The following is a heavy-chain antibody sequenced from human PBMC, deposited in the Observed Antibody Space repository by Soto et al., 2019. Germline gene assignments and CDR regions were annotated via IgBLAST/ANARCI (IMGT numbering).Heavy chain of an antibody. CDR2: ITASNGNT. J-gene: IGHJ2*01. Sequence: QFQLVQSGAEVKNPGASVRVSCKASGFTFSTYGITWVRQAPGQGLEWMGWITASNGNTHYAQNLQGRVTMTTDTSTSTAYMELWRRSSDDTAVYFCARGYSYGSYWYFDIWGRGTLVTVSS. V-gene: IGHV1-18*04. CDR1: GFTFSTYG. CDR3: ARGYSYGSYWYFDI. D-gene: IGHD5-18*01.